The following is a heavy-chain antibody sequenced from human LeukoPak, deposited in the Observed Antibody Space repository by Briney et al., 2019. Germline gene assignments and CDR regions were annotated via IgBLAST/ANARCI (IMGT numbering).Heavy chain of an antibody. CDR1: GGSISSYY. J-gene: IGHJ4*02. V-gene: IGHV4-59*12. D-gene: IGHD3-10*01. CDR2: IYYSGST. Sequence: SETLSLTCTVSGGSISSYYWSWIRQPPGKGLEWIGYIYYSGSTNYNPSLKSRVTISVDTSKNQFSLKLSSVTAADTAVYYCARGSALLWFGELPDWGQGTLVTVSS. CDR3: ARGSALLWFGELPD.